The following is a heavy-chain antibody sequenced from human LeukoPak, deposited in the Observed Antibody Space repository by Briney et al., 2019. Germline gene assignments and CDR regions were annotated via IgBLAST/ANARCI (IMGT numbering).Heavy chain of an antibody. J-gene: IGHJ4*02. CDR3: ALYCGGDCYRSDPGY. CDR2: IYYSGST. V-gene: IGHV4-39*01. CDR1: GGSISSSSYY. D-gene: IGHD2-21*01. Sequence: SETLSLTCTVSGGSISSSSYYWGWIRQPPGKGLEWIGSIYYSGSTYYNPSLKSRVTTSVDTSKNQFSLKLSSVTAADTAVYYCALYCGGDCYRSDPGYWGQGTLVTVSS.